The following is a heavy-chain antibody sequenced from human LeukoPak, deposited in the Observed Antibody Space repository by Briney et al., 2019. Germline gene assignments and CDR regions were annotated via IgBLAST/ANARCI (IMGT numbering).Heavy chain of an antibody. Sequence: VASVKVSCKASGYTFTGYYMHWVRQAPGQGLEWMGWINPNSGGTNYAQKFQGRVTMTRDTSISTAYMELSRLRSDDTAVYYCARGERITMVRGVIGDMDVWGKGTTVTISS. CDR1: GYTFTGYY. CDR3: ARGERITMVRGVIGDMDV. CDR2: INPNSGGT. V-gene: IGHV1-2*02. J-gene: IGHJ6*03. D-gene: IGHD3-10*01.